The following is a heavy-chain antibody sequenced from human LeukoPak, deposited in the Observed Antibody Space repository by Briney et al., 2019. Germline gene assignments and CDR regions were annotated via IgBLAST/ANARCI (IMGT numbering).Heavy chain of an antibody. CDR1: GSIFTSYW. Sequence: GASLQISCQGSGSIFTSYWIGWVRQLPGKGLEWMGIFYHGDSDTRYTPSFQGQVTFSADNSISTAKLEWSSLKAADTARYYCATTSRAARRARFRYYMDVGGKGTTVTVSS. D-gene: IGHD6-6*01. V-gene: IGHV5-51*01. CDR2: FYHGDSDT. CDR3: ATTSRAARRARFRYYMDV. J-gene: IGHJ6*03.